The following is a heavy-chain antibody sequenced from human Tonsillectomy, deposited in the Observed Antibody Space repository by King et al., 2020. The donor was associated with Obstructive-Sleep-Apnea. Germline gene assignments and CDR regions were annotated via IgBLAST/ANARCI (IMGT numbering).Heavy chain of an antibody. CDR1: GFTISNAW. V-gene: IGHV3-15*01. J-gene: IGHJ3*01. CDR3: TTXGLVWFGIEXAFDF. CDR2: IKSKPDGGTT. D-gene: IGHD3-10*01. Sequence: VQLVESGGGLVKPGGSLRLSCAASGFTISNAWMSWARQAPGKGLEWVGRIKSKPDGGTTDYAAPVKGRFTISRDDSKNTVYLQMNSLKTEDTAVYYCTTXGLVWFGIEXAFDFWGQGTXVTVSX.